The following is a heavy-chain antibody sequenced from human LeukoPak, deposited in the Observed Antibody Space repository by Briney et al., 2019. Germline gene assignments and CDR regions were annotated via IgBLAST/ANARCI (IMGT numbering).Heavy chain of an antibody. CDR1: GYTFTGYY. J-gene: IGHJ5*02. Sequence: ASVKVSRKASGYTFTGYYMHWVRQAPGQGLEWMGWINPNSGGTNYAQKFQGRVTMTRDTSISTAYMELSRLRSDDTAVYYCARDPLPYCSSTSCYTWFDPWGQGTLVTVSS. D-gene: IGHD2-2*02. CDR2: INPNSGGT. CDR3: ARDPLPYCSSTSCYTWFDP. V-gene: IGHV1-2*02.